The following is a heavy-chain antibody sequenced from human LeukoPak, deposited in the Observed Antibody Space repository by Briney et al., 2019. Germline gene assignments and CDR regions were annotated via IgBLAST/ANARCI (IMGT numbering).Heavy chain of an antibody. J-gene: IGHJ4*02. CDR1: GLTFSSYW. D-gene: IGHD4-17*01. CDR2: VNSDGSRT. Sequence: GGSLRLSCAASGLTFSSYWMYWVRQVPGEGLVWVSRVNSDGSRTAYADSVRGRFTISRDNAKNTLYLQMNNLRAEDTAVYYCAGAPDCGSDYWGQGTLVTVSS. V-gene: IGHV3-74*01. CDR3: AGAPDCGSDY.